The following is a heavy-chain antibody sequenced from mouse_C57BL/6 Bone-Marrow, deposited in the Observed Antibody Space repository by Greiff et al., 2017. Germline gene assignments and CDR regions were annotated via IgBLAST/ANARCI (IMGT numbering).Heavy chain of an antibody. CDR2: INPSNGGT. D-gene: IGHD4-1*01. Sequence: VQLQQSGAELVRPGASVKLSCKASGYTFTSYWMHWVKQRPGQGLEWIGNINPSNGGTNYNEKFKSKATLTVDKSSSTAYMQLSSLTSEDSAVYYCARRTWAYYFDDWGQGTTLTVSS. V-gene: IGHV1-53*01. CDR3: ARRTWAYYFDD. CDR1: GYTFTSYW. J-gene: IGHJ2*01.